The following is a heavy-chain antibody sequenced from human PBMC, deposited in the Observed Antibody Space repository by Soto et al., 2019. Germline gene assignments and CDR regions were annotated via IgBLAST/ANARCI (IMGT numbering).Heavy chain of an antibody. Sequence: QVQLVQSGAEVKKPGSSVKVSCKASGATFSSYAISWVRQAPGQGLERMGGIIPIFGTANYEQKFQGRVTITADESRSRSYIELSSLRSKDKAVYYCARGDTAKVSSFDYCGQGALVTVST. J-gene: IGHJ4*02. CDR2: IIPIFGTA. CDR1: GATFSSYA. D-gene: IGHD5-18*01. CDR3: ARGDTAKVSSFDY. V-gene: IGHV1-69*01.